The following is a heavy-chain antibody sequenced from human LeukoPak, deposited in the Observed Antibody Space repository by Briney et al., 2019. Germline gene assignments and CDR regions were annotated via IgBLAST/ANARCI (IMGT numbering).Heavy chain of an antibody. J-gene: IGHJ4*02. CDR3: AKDRCSGGSCYFDY. D-gene: IGHD2-15*01. CDR1: GFTFSTYA. V-gene: IGHV3-23*01. CDR2: ISGSGGST. Sequence: LGGSLRLSCAASGFTFSTYAMSWVRQAPGKGLEWVSAISGSGGSTYYADSVKGRFAISRDNSKNTLYLQMNSLRAEDTAVYYCAKDRCSGGSCYFDYWGQGTLVTVSS.